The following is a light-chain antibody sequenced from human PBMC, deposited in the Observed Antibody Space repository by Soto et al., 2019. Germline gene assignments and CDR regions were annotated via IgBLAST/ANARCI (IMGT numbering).Light chain of an antibody. V-gene: IGKV3-15*01. CDR3: QQYNNWPPVYT. CDR2: GAS. CDR1: QSVSSN. Sequence: EIVMTQSPATLSVSPGERATLSCRASQSVSSNLAWYQQKPGQAPRLLIYGASTRATGIPARFSGSGSGTEFTLTISSLQSEDFAVYYCQQYNNWPPVYTFARGPSWRSN. J-gene: IGKJ2*01.